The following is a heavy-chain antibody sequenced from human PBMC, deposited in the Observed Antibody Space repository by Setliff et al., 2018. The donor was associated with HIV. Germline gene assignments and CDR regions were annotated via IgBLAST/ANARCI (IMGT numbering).Heavy chain of an antibody. D-gene: IGHD3-16*01. CDR3: ARDRGSRSSNYYGPSGY. V-gene: IGHV1-69*13. Sequence: ASVKVSCKASGGTLSSNAISWVRQAPGQGLEWMGGIIPLYGTPDFAQKFQGRLIISVDEATSTAYMELSSLRSEDTAVYSCARDRGSRSSNYYGPSGYWGQGTQVTVSS. CDR2: IIPLYGTP. J-gene: IGHJ4*02. CDR1: GGTLSSNA.